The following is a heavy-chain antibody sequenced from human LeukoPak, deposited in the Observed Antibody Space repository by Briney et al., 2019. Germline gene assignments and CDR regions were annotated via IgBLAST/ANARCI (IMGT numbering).Heavy chain of an antibody. Sequence: GASVKVSCKASGGTFSSYAISWVRQAPGQGLEWMGGIIPIFGTANYAQKFQGRVTITTDESTSTAYMELSSLRSEDTAVYYCGRVEMATTKDYWGQGTLVTVSS. CDR2: IIPIFGTA. V-gene: IGHV1-69*05. J-gene: IGHJ4*02. D-gene: IGHD5-24*01. CDR3: GRVEMATTKDY. CDR1: GGTFSSYA.